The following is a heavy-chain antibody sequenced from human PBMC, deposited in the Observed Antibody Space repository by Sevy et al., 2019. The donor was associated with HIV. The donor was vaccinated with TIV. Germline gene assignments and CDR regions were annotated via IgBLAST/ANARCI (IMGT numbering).Heavy chain of an antibody. V-gene: IGHV3-21*01. D-gene: IGHD5-12*01. Sequence: GGSLRLSCAASGFTFSSYTLNWVRQAPGKGLEWVSSISYSSEYIYYADSVKGRFTISRDNAKKSLYLQMNSLRAEDTAVYYCATDKGGYDPFDYWGQGTLVTVSS. CDR3: ATDKGGYDPFDY. J-gene: IGHJ4*02. CDR1: GFTFSSYT. CDR2: ISYSSEYI.